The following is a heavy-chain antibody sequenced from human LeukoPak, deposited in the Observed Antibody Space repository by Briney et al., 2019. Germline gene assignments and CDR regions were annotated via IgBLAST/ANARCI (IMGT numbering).Heavy chain of an antibody. CDR2: ISWNSGSI. V-gene: IGHV3-9*01. CDR1: GFTFDDYA. Sequence: GRSLRLSCAASGFTFDDYAMHWVRQAPGKGLEWVSGISWNSGSIGYADSVKGRFTISRDNAKNSLYLQMNSLRAEDTALYYCAKDNYYDSSGYNDYWGQGTLVTVSS. CDR3: AKDNYYDSSGYNDY. D-gene: IGHD3-22*01. J-gene: IGHJ4*02.